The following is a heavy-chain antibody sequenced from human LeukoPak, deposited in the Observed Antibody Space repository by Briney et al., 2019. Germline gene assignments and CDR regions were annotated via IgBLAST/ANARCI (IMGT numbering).Heavy chain of an antibody. D-gene: IGHD3-10*01. CDR3: ARVRVVTGGFLYGMDV. V-gene: IGHV6-1*01. CDR2: TYYRSKWYN. J-gene: IGHJ6*02. Sequence: KPSQTLSLTCAISGDSVSSNSAAWNWIRQSPSRGLEWLGRTYYRSKWYNDYAVSVKSRITINPDTSENQFSLQLNSVTPEDTAVYYCARVRVVTGGFLYGMDVWGQGTTVTVSS. CDR1: GDSVSSNSAA.